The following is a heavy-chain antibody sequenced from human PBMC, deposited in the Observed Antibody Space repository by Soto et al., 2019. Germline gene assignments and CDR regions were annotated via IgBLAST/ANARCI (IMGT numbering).Heavy chain of an antibody. CDR2: NYHSGTT. J-gene: IGHJ4*02. V-gene: IGHV4-59*08. CDR3: ASRDPGTSVDD. Sequence: PSETLSLTCAVSGVTISTYYWSWIRQPPGKGLEWIGYNYHSGTTNYNPPLKSRVTISLDKSENKFSLKVTSMTAADTAVYYCASRDPGTSVDDWGQGTLVTVSS. D-gene: IGHD1-7*01. CDR1: GVTISTYY.